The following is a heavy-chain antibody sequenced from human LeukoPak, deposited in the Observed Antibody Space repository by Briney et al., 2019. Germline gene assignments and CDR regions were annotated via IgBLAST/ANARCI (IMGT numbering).Heavy chain of an antibody. D-gene: IGHD3-10*01. CDR1: GFTFISYW. J-gene: IGHJ4*02. CDR2: ISSSGSTI. CDR3: ARSPYYYGSGQPIDY. V-gene: IGHV3-48*04. Sequence: QPGGSLRLSCAASGFTFISYWLTWVRQAPGKGLEWVSYISSSGSTIYYADSVKGRFTISRDNAKNSLYLQMNSLRAEDTAVYYCARSPYYYGSGQPIDYWGQGTLVTVSS.